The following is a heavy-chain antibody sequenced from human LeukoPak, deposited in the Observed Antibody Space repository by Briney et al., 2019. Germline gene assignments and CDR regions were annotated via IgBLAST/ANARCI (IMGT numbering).Heavy chain of an antibody. J-gene: IGHJ4*02. CDR1: GFTFSSYG. CDR3: ARDSYYYGSGSYPFDY. CDR2: IWYDGSNK. V-gene: IGHV3-33*01. D-gene: IGHD3-10*01. Sequence: PGRSLRLSCAASGFTFSSYGMHWVRQAPGKGLEWVAVIWYDGSNKYYADSVKGRFTISRDNSKNTLHLQMNSLRAEDTAVYYCARDSYYYGSGSYPFDYWGQGTLVTVSS.